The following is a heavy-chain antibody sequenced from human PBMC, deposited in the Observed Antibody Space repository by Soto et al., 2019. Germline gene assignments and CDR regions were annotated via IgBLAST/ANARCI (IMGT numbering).Heavy chain of an antibody. J-gene: IGHJ6*02. D-gene: IGHD1-1*01. V-gene: IGHV3-48*01. CDR2: ISSISSNI. CDR1: GFTFDTYS. Sequence: GGSLRLSCAASGFTFDTYSMNWVRQAPGKGLEWVSYISSISSNIYYADSVKGRFTISRDNAKNSLYLNMDSLRVEDTATYYCVRGTPTPGLDIWGRGTTVTVSS. CDR3: VRGTPTPGLDI.